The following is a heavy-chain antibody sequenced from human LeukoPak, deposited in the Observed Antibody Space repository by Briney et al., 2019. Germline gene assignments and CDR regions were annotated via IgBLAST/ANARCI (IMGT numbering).Heavy chain of an antibody. Sequence: SETLSLTCTVSGGSISSGGYYWSWIRQHLGKGLKWIGYIYYSGSTYYNPSLKSRVTISVDTSKNQFPLKLSSVTAADTAVYYCARGWDMTYYMDVWGKGTTVTVSS. CDR2: IYYSGST. CDR1: GGSISSGGYY. J-gene: IGHJ6*03. V-gene: IGHV4-31*03. D-gene: IGHD2-15*01. CDR3: ARGWDMTYYMDV.